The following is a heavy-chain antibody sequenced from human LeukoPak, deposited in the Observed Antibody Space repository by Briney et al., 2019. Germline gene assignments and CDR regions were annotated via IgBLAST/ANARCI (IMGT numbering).Heavy chain of an antibody. D-gene: IGHD2-15*01. J-gene: IGHJ5*02. CDR3: AGTRRYCSGGSCYNWFDP. Sequence: SQTLSLTCTVSGGSISSDIYYWSWIRQPAGQGLEWIGRIYMSGNTNYNLSLKSRLTISVDTSKNQFSLKLSSVTAADTAVYYCAGTRRYCSGGSCYNWFDPWGQGTLVTVSS. CDR2: IYMSGNT. V-gene: IGHV4-61*02. CDR1: GGSISSDIYY.